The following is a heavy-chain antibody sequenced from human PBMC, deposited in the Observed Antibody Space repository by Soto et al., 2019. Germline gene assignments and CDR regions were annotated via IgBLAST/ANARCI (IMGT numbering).Heavy chain of an antibody. J-gene: IGHJ6*02. D-gene: IGHD3-3*01. CDR1: GYTFTGYY. V-gene: IGHV1-2*02. Sequence: ASVKVSCKASGYTFTGYYMHWVRQAPGQGLEWMGLINPNSGGTNYAQKFQGRVTMTRDTSISTAYMELSRLRSDDTAVYYCARGSPIYDFWSGYYYYYYGMDVWGQGTTVTVSS. CDR3: ARGSPIYDFWSGYYYYYYGMDV. CDR2: INPNSGGT.